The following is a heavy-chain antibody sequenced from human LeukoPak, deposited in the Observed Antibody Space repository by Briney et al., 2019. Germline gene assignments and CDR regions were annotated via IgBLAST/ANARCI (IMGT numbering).Heavy chain of an antibody. CDR3: ARVILYYYDSSGYPYYFDY. V-gene: IGHV3-21*01. CDR2: ITSSSSYI. D-gene: IGHD3-22*01. J-gene: IGHJ4*02. Sequence: PGGSLRLSCAGSAFTFSSYSMNWVRQAPGKGLEWVSSITSSSSYIYYADSVKGRFTISRDNAKNSLYLQMNSLRVEDTAVYYCARVILYYYDSSGYPYYFDYWGQGTLVTVSS. CDR1: AFTFSSYS.